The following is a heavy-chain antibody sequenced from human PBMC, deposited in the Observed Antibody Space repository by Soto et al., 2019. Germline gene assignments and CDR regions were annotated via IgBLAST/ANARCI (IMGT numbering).Heavy chain of an antibody. CDR3: ARDPPSTVTTRPWFDP. CDR2: IIPILGIA. D-gene: IGHD4-17*01. J-gene: IGHJ5*02. V-gene: IGHV1-69*08. Sequence: QVQLVQSGAEVKKPGSSVKVSCKASGGTFSSYTISWVRQAPGQGLEWMGRIIPILGIANYAQKFQGRVTITADKSTSTAYMELSSLRSEDTAGYYCARDPPSTVTTRPWFDPWGQGTLVTVSS. CDR1: GGTFSSYT.